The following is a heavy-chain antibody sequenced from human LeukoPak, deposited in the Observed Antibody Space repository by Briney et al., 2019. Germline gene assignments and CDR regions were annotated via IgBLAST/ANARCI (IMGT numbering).Heavy chain of an antibody. CDR3: ARDGTVVAVAALDAFDI. J-gene: IGHJ3*02. CDR2: IYTSGST. Sequence: SETLSLTCSVSGGFISSYYWSWIRQPAGKGLEWIGRIYTSGSTNYNPSLKSRVTMSVDTSKNQFSLKLSSVTAADTAVYYCARDGTVVAVAALDAFDIWGQGTMVTVSS. D-gene: IGHD2-15*01. V-gene: IGHV4-4*07. CDR1: GGFISSYY.